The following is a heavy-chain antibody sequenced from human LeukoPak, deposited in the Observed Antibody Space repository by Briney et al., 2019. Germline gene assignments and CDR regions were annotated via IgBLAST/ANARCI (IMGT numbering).Heavy chain of an antibody. CDR3: ARRNYDYVWGSYRSYAFDI. CDR2: INPNSGGT. CDR1: GYTFTGYY. V-gene: IGHV1-2*02. J-gene: IGHJ3*02. D-gene: IGHD3-16*02. Sequence: ASVKVSCKASGYTFTGYYMHWVRQAPGQGLEWMGWINPNSGGTNYAQKFQGRVTMTLYTSISTAYMELSRPKSDDTAVYYCARRNYDYVWGSYRSYAFDIWGQGTMVTVSS.